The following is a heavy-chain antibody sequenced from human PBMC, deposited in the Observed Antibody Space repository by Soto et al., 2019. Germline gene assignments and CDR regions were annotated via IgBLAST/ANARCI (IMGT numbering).Heavy chain of an antibody. J-gene: IGHJ4*02. V-gene: IGHV5-51*01. D-gene: IGHD3-10*01. Sequence: GESLKISCKGSGYSFTSYWIGWVRQMPGKGLEWMWVIYPCGSDTRYSPSFQGQVSISADKSISTAYLQWSSLKASDTAMYDCARVRILSGLFRSFDYWGQGTQVTVSS. CDR1: GYSFTSYW. CDR2: IYPCGSDT. CDR3: ARVRILSGLFRSFDY.